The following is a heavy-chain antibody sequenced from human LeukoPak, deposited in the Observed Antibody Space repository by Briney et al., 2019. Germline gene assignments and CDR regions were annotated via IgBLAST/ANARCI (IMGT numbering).Heavy chain of an antibody. J-gene: IGHJ6*03. Sequence: GGSLRLSCAASGFTFSSYGMHWVRQAPGKGLEWVAGISYDGSNKYYADSVKGRFTISRDNSKNTLYLQMNSLRAEDTAVYYCAKDRRYYDFWSGHSYYYYYMDVWGKGTTVTVSS. CDR2: ISYDGSNK. CDR3: AKDRRYYDFWSGHSYYYYYMDV. CDR1: GFTFSSYG. V-gene: IGHV3-30*18. D-gene: IGHD3-3*01.